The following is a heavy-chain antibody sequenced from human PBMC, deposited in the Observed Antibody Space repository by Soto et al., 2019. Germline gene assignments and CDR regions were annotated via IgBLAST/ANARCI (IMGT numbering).Heavy chain of an antibody. Sequence: QVQLQESGLGLVKPSETLSLTCTASGGSISSYYWSWIRQPAGRGLEWIGRIYTSGSTTYNPSSKSGVTMSVDTSKNQFSLKLSSVTAAGRAVYYFARSYGSGAGDAFDIWGQGTMVTVSS. D-gene: IGHD3-10*01. CDR2: IYTSGST. CDR1: GGSISSYY. V-gene: IGHV4-4*07. J-gene: IGHJ3*02. CDR3: ARSYGSGAGDAFDI.